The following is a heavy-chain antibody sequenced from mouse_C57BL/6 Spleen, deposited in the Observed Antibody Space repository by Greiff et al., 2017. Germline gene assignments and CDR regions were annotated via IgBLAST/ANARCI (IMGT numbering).Heavy chain of an antibody. Sequence: VQLQQSGPELVKPGASVKMSCKASGYTFTDYNMHWVKQSHGKSLEWIGYINPNNGGTSYNQKFKGKATLTVNKSSSTAYMELRSLTSEDSAVYYCARGGDGSSSYWYFDVWGTGTTVTVSS. D-gene: IGHD1-1*01. CDR3: ARGGDGSSSYWYFDV. CDR1: GYTFTDYN. V-gene: IGHV1-22*01. J-gene: IGHJ1*03. CDR2: INPNNGGT.